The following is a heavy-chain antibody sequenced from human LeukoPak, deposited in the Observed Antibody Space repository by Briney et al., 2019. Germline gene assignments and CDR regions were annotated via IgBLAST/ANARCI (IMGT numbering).Heavy chain of an antibody. V-gene: IGHV1-2*06. CDR3: ARDLGRYFDHDAFDI. CDR2: INPNSGGT. D-gene: IGHD3-9*01. J-gene: IGHJ3*02. CDR1: GYTFTGYY. Sequence: GASVKVSCKASGYTFTGYYMHWVRQAPGQGPEWMGRINPNSGGTNYAQKFQGRVTMTRDTSISTAYMELSRLRSDDTAVYYCARDLGRYFDHDAFDIWGQGTMVTVSS.